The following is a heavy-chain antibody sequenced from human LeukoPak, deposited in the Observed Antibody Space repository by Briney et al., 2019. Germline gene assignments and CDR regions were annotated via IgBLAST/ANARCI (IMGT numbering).Heavy chain of an antibody. V-gene: IGHV1-18*04. Sequence: ASVKVSCKTSGYTFSNYYMHWVRQAPGQGLEWMGWISAYNGNTNYAQKLQGRVTMTTDTSTSTAYMELRSLRSDDTAVYYCARDYYDSSGYFDYWGQGTLVTVSS. J-gene: IGHJ4*02. D-gene: IGHD3-22*01. CDR3: ARDYYDSSGYFDY. CDR2: ISAYNGNT. CDR1: GYTFSNYY.